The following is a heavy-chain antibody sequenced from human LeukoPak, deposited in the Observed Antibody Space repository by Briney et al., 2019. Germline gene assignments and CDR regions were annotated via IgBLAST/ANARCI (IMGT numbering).Heavy chain of an antibody. V-gene: IGHV5-51*01. CDR3: ARLGYSGYDSLDY. J-gene: IGHJ4*02. Sequence: GESLKISCTGSGYFFINYWIAWVRQRPGKGLEWMGIIYPADSDTRYSPSFQGQVTISADKSISTAYLQWSSLKASDTAMYYCARLGYSGYDSLDYWGQGTLVTVSS. CDR2: IYPADSDT. CDR1: GYFFINYW. D-gene: IGHD5-12*01.